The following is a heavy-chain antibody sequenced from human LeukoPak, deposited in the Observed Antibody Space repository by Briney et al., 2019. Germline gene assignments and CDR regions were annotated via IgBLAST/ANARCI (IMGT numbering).Heavy chain of an antibody. D-gene: IGHD2-2*02. CDR1: GFTFSNFA. CDR3: ARAPQPPSDIVVVPAAIQPSYYYMDV. J-gene: IGHJ6*03. V-gene: IGHV3-21*01. Sequence: GGSLRLSCVASGFTFSNFAMSWVRQAPWKGLEWVSSISSSSSYIYYADSVKGRFTISRDNAKNSLYLQMNSLRAEDTAVYYCARAPQPPSDIVVVPAAIQPSYYYMDVWGKGTTVTVSS. CDR2: ISSSSSYI.